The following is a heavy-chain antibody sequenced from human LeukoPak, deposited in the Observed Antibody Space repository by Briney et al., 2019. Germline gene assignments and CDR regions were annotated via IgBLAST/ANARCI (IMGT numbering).Heavy chain of an antibody. V-gene: IGHV3-23*01. D-gene: IGHD6-13*01. Sequence: GGSLRLSCAASEFTFSGYAMSWVRQAPGKGLEWVSAISGSGGSTYYADSVKGRFTISRDNSKNTLYLQMNSLRAEDTAVFYCAKERNPYSSSWYSLHYMDVWGKGTTVTVSS. CDR3: AKERNPYSSSWYSLHYMDV. CDR1: EFTFSGYA. J-gene: IGHJ6*03. CDR2: ISGSGGST.